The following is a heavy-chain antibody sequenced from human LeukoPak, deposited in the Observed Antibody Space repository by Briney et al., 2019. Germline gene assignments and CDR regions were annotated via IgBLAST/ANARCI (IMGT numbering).Heavy chain of an antibody. D-gene: IGHD3-10*01. CDR2: INPNSGGT. CDR3: ARVLWFGELTYGMDV. Sequence: ASVKVSCKASGYTFTGYYMHWVRQAPGQGLGWMGWINPNSGGTNYAQKFQGRVTMTRDTSISTAYMELSRLRSDDTAVYYCARVLWFGELTYGMDVWGQGTTVTVSS. J-gene: IGHJ6*02. CDR1: GYTFTGYY. V-gene: IGHV1-2*02.